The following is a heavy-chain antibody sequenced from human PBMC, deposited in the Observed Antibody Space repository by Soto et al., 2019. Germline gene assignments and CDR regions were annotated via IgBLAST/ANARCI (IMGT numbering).Heavy chain of an antibody. CDR2: IHYSGTT. CDR3: GRLARPNDYERWFDP. J-gene: IGHJ5*02. V-gene: IGHV4-39*01. Sequence: PSETLSLTCTVSGASISTSSYHWGWFRQSPGRGLEWIGTIHYSGTTYYNPSLRSRVSISVDTSKNQFSLNLSSATAADTAVYYCGRLARPNDYERWFDPWGQGTLVTVSS. CDR1: GASISTSSYH. D-gene: IGHD4-17*01.